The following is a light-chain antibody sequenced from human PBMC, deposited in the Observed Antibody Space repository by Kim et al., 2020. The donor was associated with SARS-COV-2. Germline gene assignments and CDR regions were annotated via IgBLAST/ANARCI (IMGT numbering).Light chain of an antibody. CDR3: QQYDSYPRT. CDR2: DAS. CDR1: QSISSW. V-gene: IGKV1-5*01. J-gene: IGKJ1*01. Sequence: AFVGDRVTITCRASQSISSWLAWYQQKPGKAPKLLIYDASTFENGVPSRFSGSGSGTEFTLTISSLQPDDFATYYFQQYDSYPRTFGQGTKVDIK.